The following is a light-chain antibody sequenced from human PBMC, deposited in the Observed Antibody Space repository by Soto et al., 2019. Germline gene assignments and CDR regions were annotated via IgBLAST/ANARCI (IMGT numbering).Light chain of an antibody. J-gene: IGKJ4*01. CDR2: AAS. V-gene: IGKV1D-12*01. CDR3: QQTHSFPPT. CDR1: QSVNSW. Sequence: DIQMTQSPSSVSASVGDRVTITCRASQSVNSWLAWYQQRPGKAPKLLIYAASSLQTGVPSRFSGSGSGTDFTLTVSSLQPEDVATYYCQQTHSFPPTFGGGTKVDLK.